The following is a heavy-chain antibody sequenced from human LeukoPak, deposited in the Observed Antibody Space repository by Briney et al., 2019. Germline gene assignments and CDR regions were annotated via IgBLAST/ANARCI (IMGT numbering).Heavy chain of an antibody. D-gene: IGHD3-10*01. CDR2: ISSSGSTI. CDR3: ARLLLWFGELST. V-gene: IGHV3-48*03. J-gene: IGHJ5*02. Sequence: SGGSLRLSCSASGFTFSSYPMNWVRQAPGKGLEWVSYISSSGSTIYYADSVKGRFTISRDNAKNSLYLQMNSLRAEDTAVYYCARLLLWFGELSTWGQGTLVTVSS. CDR1: GFTFSSYP.